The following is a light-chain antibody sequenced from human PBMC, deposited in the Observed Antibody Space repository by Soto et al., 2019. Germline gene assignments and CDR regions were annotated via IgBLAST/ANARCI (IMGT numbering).Light chain of an antibody. Sequence: QSVLTQPPSASGTPGQRVTISCSGSTSNIGSNYVYWYQQLPGAAPKLLFYRNDRRPSGVPDRFSGSKSGTSASLAISGLRSEDEADYFCAAWDDSVVFGGGTKLTVL. V-gene: IGLV1-47*01. CDR3: AAWDDSVV. CDR1: TSNIGSNY. J-gene: IGLJ2*01. CDR2: RND.